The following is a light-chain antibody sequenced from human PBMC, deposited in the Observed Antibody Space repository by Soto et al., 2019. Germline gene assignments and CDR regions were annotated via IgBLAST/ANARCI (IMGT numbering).Light chain of an antibody. J-gene: IGKJ5*01. CDR3: QQYNNWPIT. V-gene: IGKV3-20*01. CDR1: QSVDSRY. CDR2: GAS. Sequence: EIVLTQSPGTFSLSPVERATLSCMASQSVDSRYFAWYQQKFGQPPRLLIYGASRRATGIPDRFSGSGSGTDFTLTITRLEPEDFAVYYCQQYNNWPITFGQGTRLEIK.